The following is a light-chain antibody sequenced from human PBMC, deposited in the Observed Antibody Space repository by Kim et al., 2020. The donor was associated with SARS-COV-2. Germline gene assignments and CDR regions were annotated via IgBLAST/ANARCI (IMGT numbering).Light chain of an antibody. CDR3: QHYYSWPLT. J-gene: IGKJ4*01. CDR1: QSVDSN. Sequence: PGERANLSCKASQSVDSNLAWYQQKFGQAPRLLIYAASTRATGIPARFSGSASGREFTLTISSLQSEDSAVYYCQHYYSWPLTFGGGTKVDIK. CDR2: AAS. V-gene: IGKV3-15*01.